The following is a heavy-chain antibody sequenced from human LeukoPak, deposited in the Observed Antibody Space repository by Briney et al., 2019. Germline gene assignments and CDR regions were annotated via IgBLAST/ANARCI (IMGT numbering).Heavy chain of an antibody. CDR1: GFTFSSYW. Sequence: GGSLRLSCAASGFTFSSYWMHWVRRAPGKGLVWVSRINSDGSSTSYADSVKGRFTISRDNAKNTLYLQMNSLRAEDTAVYYCARERGSSNWFDPWGQGTLVTVSS. V-gene: IGHV3-74*01. CDR2: INSDGSST. J-gene: IGHJ5*02. CDR3: ARERGSSNWFDP.